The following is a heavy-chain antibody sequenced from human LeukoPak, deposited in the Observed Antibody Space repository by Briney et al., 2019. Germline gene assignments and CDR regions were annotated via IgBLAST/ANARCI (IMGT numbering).Heavy chain of an antibody. CDR3: AKGVGGYDSISGYFDY. Sequence: PGRSLRLSCAASGFTFSSYAMRWGRQAPGKGREWGSGISGDGCTPYYPDSVKGRFTMSRDKSKSTLYLQMTSLRAEDTAVYYCAKGVGGYDSISGYFDYWGQGTLVTVSS. V-gene: IGHV3-23*01. D-gene: IGHD5-12*01. CDR2: ISGDGCTP. CDR1: GFTFSSYA. J-gene: IGHJ4*02.